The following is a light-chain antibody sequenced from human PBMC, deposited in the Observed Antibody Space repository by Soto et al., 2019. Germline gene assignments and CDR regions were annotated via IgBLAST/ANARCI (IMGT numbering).Light chain of an antibody. CDR1: QSVSSSY. Sequence: EIVLTQSPGTLSLSPGERATLSCRASQSVSSSYLAWYQQKPGQAPRLLIYGASSRATGIPDRFSGSGSGTDFSLTISRLEPEDFAVYECQRYGSSLMLTFGGGTRVDIK. V-gene: IGKV3-20*01. CDR2: GAS. CDR3: QRYGSSLMLT. J-gene: IGKJ4*01.